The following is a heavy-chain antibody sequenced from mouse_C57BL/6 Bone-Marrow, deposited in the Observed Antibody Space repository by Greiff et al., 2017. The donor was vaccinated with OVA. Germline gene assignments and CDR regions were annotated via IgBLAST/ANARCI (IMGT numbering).Heavy chain of an antibody. J-gene: IGHJ4*01. Sequence: EVQLQQSGPELVKPGASVKISCKASGYTFTDYYMNWVKQSHGKSLEWIGDINPNNGGTSYNQKFKGKATLTVDTSSNTAYLQLSSLTSEDTAIYYCARSTTEDAMDYWGQGTSVTVSS. CDR1: GYTFTDYY. CDR2: INPNNGGT. V-gene: IGHV1-26*01. D-gene: IGHD1-1*01. CDR3: ARSTTEDAMDY.